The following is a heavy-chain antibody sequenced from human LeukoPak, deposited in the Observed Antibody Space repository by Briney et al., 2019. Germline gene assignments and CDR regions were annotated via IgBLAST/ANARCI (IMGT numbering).Heavy chain of an antibody. J-gene: IGHJ4*02. CDR1: GLTFSTSS. V-gene: IGHV3-48*02. CDR2: ISRSSSTI. Sequence: GGSLRLSCAASGLTFSTSSMHWVRQAPGKGLEWVSYISRSSSTIYYADSVKGRFTISRDNAKNSLYLQMNSLRDEDTAAYYCARGYCSGGSCYSDYWGQGTLVTVST. CDR3: ARGYCSGGSCYSDY. D-gene: IGHD2-15*01.